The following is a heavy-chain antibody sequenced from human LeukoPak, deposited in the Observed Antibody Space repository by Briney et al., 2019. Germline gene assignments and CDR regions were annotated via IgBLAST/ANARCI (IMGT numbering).Heavy chain of an antibody. CDR3: ARVSSPPLGSGSYYDFDY. Sequence: SVKVSCKASGGTFSSYAISWVRQAPGQGLEWMGGIIPIFGTANYAQKFQGRVTITTDESTSTAYMELSSLRSEDTAVYYCARVSSPPLGSGSYYDFDYWGQGTLVTVSS. CDR2: IIPIFGTA. CDR1: GGTFSSYA. J-gene: IGHJ4*02. V-gene: IGHV1-69*05. D-gene: IGHD3-10*01.